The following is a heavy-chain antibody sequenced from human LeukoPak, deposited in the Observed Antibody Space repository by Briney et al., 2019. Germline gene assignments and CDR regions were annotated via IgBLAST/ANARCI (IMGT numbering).Heavy chain of an antibody. CDR1: GGTFSSYA. J-gene: IGHJ4*02. CDR2: IIPIFGTA. CDR3: AAGELGFDY. V-gene: IGHV1-69*05. Sequence: ASVKVSCKASGGTFSSYAISWVRQAPGQGLEWMGGIIPIFGTANYAQKFQERVTITRDMSTSTAYMELSSLRSEDTAVYPCAAGELGFDYWGQGTLVTVSS. D-gene: IGHD1-26*01.